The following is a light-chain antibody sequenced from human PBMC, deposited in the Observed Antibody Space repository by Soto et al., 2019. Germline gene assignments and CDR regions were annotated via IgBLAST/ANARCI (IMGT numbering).Light chain of an antibody. CDR3: EQYDTSPPMYT. CDR1: QSFAGDY. Sequence: EIVLTQSPGTLSLSPGERATLSCRASQSFAGDYLAWYQKKPGQPPRLLIDAVSSRATGIPDRFSGSGSGTDFTFSISILEPDDFAVYYCEQYDTSPPMYTFGQGTKLEIK. CDR2: AVS. J-gene: IGKJ2*01. V-gene: IGKV3-20*01.